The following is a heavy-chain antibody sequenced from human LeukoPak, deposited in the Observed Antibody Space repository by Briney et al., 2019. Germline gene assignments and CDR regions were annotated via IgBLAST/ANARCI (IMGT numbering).Heavy chain of an antibody. J-gene: IGHJ3*02. Sequence: SETLSLTCTVSGGSLTTYFWSWIRQAPGKGLEWICFINYSGSTNSNPALKSRLTMSIDTSRNHFSLKLSSVTAADTAVYYCARGLYCGGDCYPDGFDIWGEGAMVTVSS. CDR3: ARGLYCGGDCYPDGFDI. CDR2: INYSGST. D-gene: IGHD2-21*02. CDR1: GGSLTTYF. V-gene: IGHV4-59*01.